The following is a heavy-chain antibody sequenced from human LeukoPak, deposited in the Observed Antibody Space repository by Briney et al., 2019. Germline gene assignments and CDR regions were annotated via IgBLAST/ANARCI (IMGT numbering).Heavy chain of an antibody. D-gene: IGHD3-22*01. CDR3: TTERYYDSSGYYYVPGFDY. CDR1: GFTFSNYA. CDR2: IYSGGST. Sequence: GGSLRLSCATSGFTFSNYAMTWVRQAPGKGLEWVSVIYSGGSTYYADSVKGRFTISRDNSKNTLYLQMNSLKAEDTAVYYCTTERYYDSSGYYYVPGFDYWGQGTLVTVSS. V-gene: IGHV3-53*01. J-gene: IGHJ4*02.